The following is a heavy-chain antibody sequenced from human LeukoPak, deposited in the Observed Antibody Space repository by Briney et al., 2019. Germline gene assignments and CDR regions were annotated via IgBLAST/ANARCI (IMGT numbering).Heavy chain of an antibody. D-gene: IGHD1-26*01. V-gene: IGHV3-66*01. CDR2: IYTGGST. CDR3: ARESGRYRGDAFDP. CDR1: GFTVSVNY. J-gene: IGHJ3*01. Sequence: GGSLRLSCADSGFTVSVNYLTWVRQAPGKVLEWVWIIYTGGSTYYADSVKGRFTISKDNSKNSLYLQMNSLRVEDTAVYYCARESGRYRGDAFDPWGQGTMVTVSP.